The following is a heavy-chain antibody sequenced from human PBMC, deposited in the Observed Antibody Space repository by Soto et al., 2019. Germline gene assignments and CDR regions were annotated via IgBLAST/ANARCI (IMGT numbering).Heavy chain of an antibody. CDR3: AHTPWGAAPDC. CDR2: ISWMDDK. V-gene: IGHV2-5*01. D-gene: IGHD3-16*01. Sequence: QITLKESGPTLVKPTQTLTLTCTVSGFSLSARGVGVGWFRQPPGKPLEWLAIISWMDDKRYTPYLQSRLTVTKDTSTDQVVLTMTDTDPRDTATYAWAHTPWGAAPDCWGQGILVTVAS. CDR1: GFSLSARGVG. J-gene: IGHJ4*02.